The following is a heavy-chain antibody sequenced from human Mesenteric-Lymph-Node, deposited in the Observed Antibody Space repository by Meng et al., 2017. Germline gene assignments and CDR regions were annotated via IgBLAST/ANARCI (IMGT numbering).Heavy chain of an antibody. J-gene: IGHJ6*02. CDR3: ARHTLPPYYDFWSGYYFGDYYYYYGMDV. D-gene: IGHD3-3*01. V-gene: IGHV5-51*01. Sequence: GESLKISCKASGYSFITHWIGWVRQMPGKGLELMGIIYPLDSDTKYNPSFQGQFTISVDKSISTAYLQWSSLKASDTTMYYCARHTLPPYYDFWSGYYFGDYYYYYGMDVWGQGTTVTVSS. CDR1: GYSFITHW. CDR2: IYPLDSDT.